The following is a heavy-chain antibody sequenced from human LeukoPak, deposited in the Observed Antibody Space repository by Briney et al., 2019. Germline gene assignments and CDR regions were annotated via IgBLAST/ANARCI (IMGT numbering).Heavy chain of an antibody. V-gene: IGHV6-1*01. Sequence: SQTLSLTCAISGDSVSSNLATWNWIRQSPSRGLEWLGRTYYRSKWSSDYALSVEGRITINPDTSKNQFSLQLNSVAPEDTAIYYCTRALGVVFDYWGQGTLVTVSS. J-gene: IGHJ4*02. CDR2: TYYRSKWSS. CDR3: TRALGVVFDY. D-gene: IGHD2-8*01. CDR1: GDSVSSNLAT.